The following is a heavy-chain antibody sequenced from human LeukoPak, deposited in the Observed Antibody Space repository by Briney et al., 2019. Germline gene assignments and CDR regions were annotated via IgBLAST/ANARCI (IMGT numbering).Heavy chain of an antibody. J-gene: IGHJ5*02. CDR1: GYTFTSYG. CDR3: ARVALYDFWSGDNRAWFDP. CDR2: ISAYNGNT. Sequence: GASVKVSCKASGYTFTSYGISWVRQAPGRGLEWMGWISAYNGNTNYAQKLQGRVTMTTDTSTSTAYMELRSLRSDDTAVYYCARVALYDFWSGDNRAWFDPWGQGTLVTVSS. D-gene: IGHD3-3*01. V-gene: IGHV1-18*01.